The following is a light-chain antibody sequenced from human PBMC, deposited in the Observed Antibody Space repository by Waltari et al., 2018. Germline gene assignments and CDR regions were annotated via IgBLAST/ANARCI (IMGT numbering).Light chain of an antibody. CDR3: QQYHSSPRT. Sequence: ELVLPQSPGALYLSPGERATLSCRANHSLRRNFLAWYQHKAGQAPRRLIYGTSTRATGIPDRFSGSGSGTDFTLAIRRLQPEDFAVYYCQQYHSSPRTFGLGTKVEIK. CDR1: HSLRRNF. J-gene: IGKJ1*01. V-gene: IGKV3-20*01. CDR2: GTS.